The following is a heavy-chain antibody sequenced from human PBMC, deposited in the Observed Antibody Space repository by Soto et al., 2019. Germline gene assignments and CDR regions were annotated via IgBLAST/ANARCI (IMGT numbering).Heavy chain of an antibody. V-gene: IGHV4-34*01. CDR1: GGSISGYY. J-gene: IGHJ4*02. CDR3: ARGQGIAARHFDY. D-gene: IGHD6-6*01. CDR2: INHSGST. Sequence: PSETLSLTWAVYGGSISGYYWSWIRQPPGKGLEWIGEINHSGSTNYNPSLKSRVTISVDTSKNQFSLKLSSVTAADTAVYYCARGQGIAARHFDYWGQGTLVTVSS.